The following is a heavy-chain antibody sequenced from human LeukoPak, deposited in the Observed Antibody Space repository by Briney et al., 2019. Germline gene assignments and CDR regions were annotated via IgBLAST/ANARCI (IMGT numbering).Heavy chain of an antibody. CDR1: GYTFTSYA. V-gene: IGHV1-69*13. J-gene: IGHJ4*02. CDR3: ARREGGSYLDY. CDR2: IIPIFGTA. D-gene: IGHD3-16*01. Sequence: SVKVPCKASGYTFTSYAISWVRQAPGQGLEWMGGIIPIFGTANYAQKFQGRVTITADESTSTAYMELSSLRSEDTAVYYCARREGGSYLDYWGQGTLVTVSS.